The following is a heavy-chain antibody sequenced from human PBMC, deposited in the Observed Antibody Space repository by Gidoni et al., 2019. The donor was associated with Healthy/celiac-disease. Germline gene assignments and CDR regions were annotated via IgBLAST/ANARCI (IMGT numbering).Heavy chain of an antibody. D-gene: IGHD3-3*01. V-gene: IGHV4-30-4*01. Sequence: QVQLQESGPGLVQPSQTLSLTCTVSGGSISSGDYYWSWIRQPPGKGLEWIGYSYYSGSTYYNPSLKSRVTISVDTSKNQFSLKLSSVTAADTAVYYCARDKIFGVVRRNYGMDVWGQGTTVTVSS. J-gene: IGHJ6*02. CDR1: GGSISSGDYY. CDR2: SYYSGST. CDR3: ARDKIFGVVRRNYGMDV.